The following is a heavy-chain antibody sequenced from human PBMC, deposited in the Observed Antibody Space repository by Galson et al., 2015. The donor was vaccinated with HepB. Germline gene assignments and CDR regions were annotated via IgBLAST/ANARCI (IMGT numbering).Heavy chain of an antibody. Sequence: SLRLSCAASGFTFSDHYMSWIRQAPGKGLEWVSYISSSSSYTNYADPVKGRFTISRDNAKNSLYLQMNSLRAEDTAVYYCARDRGGSGELLAYWGQGTLVTVSS. CDR2: ISSSSSYT. CDR3: ARDRGGSGELLAY. V-gene: IGHV3-11*05. J-gene: IGHJ4*02. CDR1: GFTFSDHY. D-gene: IGHD1-26*01.